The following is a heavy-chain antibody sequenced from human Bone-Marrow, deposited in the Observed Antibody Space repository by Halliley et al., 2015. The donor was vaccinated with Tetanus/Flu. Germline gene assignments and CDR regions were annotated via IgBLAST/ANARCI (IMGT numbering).Heavy chain of an antibody. J-gene: IGHJ6*02. CDR1: GDSVSSDSAT. CDR3: ARDNRNSCQHPPCGMDV. D-gene: IGHD2-2*01. CDR2: TYYRSEWYN. V-gene: IGHV6-1*01. Sequence: GLVKPSQTLSLTCAISGDSVSSDSATWNWIRQSPSRGLEWLGRTYYRSEWYNDSAMSVKGRVTINPDTSKQQFSLHLISVTPEDTAVYYCARDNRNSCQHPPCGMDVWGQGTTVTVSS.